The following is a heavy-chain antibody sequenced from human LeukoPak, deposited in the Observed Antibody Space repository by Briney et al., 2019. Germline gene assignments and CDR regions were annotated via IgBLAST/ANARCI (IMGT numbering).Heavy chain of an antibody. J-gene: IGHJ3*02. CDR3: AKASYDYGAFDI. V-gene: IGHV3-30*02. CDR2: IRYDGSNK. D-gene: IGHD4-17*01. Sequence: GGSLRLSCAASGFTFSSYGMHWVRQAPGKGLEWVAFIRYDGSNKYYADSVKGRFTISRDNAKNSLYLQMNSLRPEDTALYYCAKASYDYGAFDIWGQGTMVTVSS. CDR1: GFTFSSYG.